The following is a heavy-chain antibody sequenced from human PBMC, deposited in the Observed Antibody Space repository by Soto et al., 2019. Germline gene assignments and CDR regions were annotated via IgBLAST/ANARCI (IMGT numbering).Heavy chain of an antibody. CDR2: ISYDGSNK. D-gene: IGHD3-22*01. J-gene: IGHJ5*02. CDR1: GFTFSSYG. V-gene: IGHV3-30*18. CDR3: AKLGYYYDSSGPDPQFGFDP. Sequence: QVQLVESGGGVVQPGRSLRLSCAASGFTFSSYGMHWVRQAPGKGLEWVAVISYDGSNKYYADSVKGRFTISRDNSKNTLYLQMNSLRAEDTAVYYCAKLGYYYDSSGPDPQFGFDPWGQGTLVTVSS.